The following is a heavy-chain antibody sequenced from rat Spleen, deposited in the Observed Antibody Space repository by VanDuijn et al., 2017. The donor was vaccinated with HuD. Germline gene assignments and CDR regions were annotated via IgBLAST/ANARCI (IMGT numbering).Heavy chain of an antibody. D-gene: IGHD1-5*01. CDR2: ITYDGSST. V-gene: IGHV5-7*01. CDR3: ARQVQLRTGFTY. Sequence: EVQLVESGGGLVQPGRSLRLSCAASGFTFSDYDMAWVRQAPRKGLEWVAIITYDGSSTYYRDSVKGRFTISRDNAESTLYLQMDSLRSEDTATYYCARQVQLRTGFTYWGQGTLVTVSS. J-gene: IGHJ3*01. CDR1: GFTFSDYD.